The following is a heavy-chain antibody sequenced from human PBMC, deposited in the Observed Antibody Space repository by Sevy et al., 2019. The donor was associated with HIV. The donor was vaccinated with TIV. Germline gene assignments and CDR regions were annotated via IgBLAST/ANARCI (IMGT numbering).Heavy chain of an antibody. J-gene: IGHJ6*02. CDR1: GFTFSSYW. Sequence: GGSLRLSCAASGFTFSSYWMHWVRQAPGKGLVWVSRISSDESRTTYADSVKGRFTISRDNAKNTLYLQMNSLRAEDTAVYYCARPNGGNFNRMDVWGQGTTVTVSS. CDR2: ISSDESRT. D-gene: IGHD2-8*01. CDR3: ARPNGGNFNRMDV. V-gene: IGHV3-74*01.